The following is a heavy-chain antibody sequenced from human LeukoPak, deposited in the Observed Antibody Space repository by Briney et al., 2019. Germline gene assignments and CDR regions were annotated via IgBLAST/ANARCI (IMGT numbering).Heavy chain of an antibody. J-gene: IGHJ4*02. Sequence: GESLKISCKGSGYSFTNYWIGWVRQMPGKGLEWMGIIYPGDSDTRYSPSFQGQVTISADKSISTAYLQWSSLKASDTAMYYCARQSDYYDSSETEIDYWGQGTLVTVSS. CDR1: GYSFTNYW. D-gene: IGHD3-22*01. CDR3: ARQSDYYDSSETEIDY. CDR2: IYPGDSDT. V-gene: IGHV5-51*01.